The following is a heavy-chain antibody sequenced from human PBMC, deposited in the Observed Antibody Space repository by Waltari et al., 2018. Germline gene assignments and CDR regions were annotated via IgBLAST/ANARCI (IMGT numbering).Heavy chain of an antibody. Sequence: QVQLQESGPGLVKPSQTLSLTCTVSGGSISSGDYYWSWIRQPPGNGLEWIGYIYYSGSTYYNPSLKSRVTISVDTSKNQFSLKLSSVTAADTAVYYCARGKWELPSGGYYYYMDVWGKGTTVTVSS. D-gene: IGHD1-26*01. CDR1: GGSISSGDYY. CDR2: IYYSGST. J-gene: IGHJ6*03. V-gene: IGHV4-30-4*08. CDR3: ARGKWELPSGGYYYYMDV.